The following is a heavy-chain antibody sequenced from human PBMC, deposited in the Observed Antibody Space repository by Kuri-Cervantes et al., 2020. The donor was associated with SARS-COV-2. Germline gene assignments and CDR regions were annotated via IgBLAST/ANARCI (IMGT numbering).Heavy chain of an antibody. Sequence: GGSLRLSCAASTITFSECRMSRVRQAPGKGLEWISYITSSSSIYYAVSVKGRFTISRDNAKNSLNLQMNSLRAEDTAMYYCAREGYYGGSGFYDYWGQGTLVTVSS. CDR3: AREGYYGGSGFYDY. CDR1: TITFSECR. D-gene: IGHD3-22*01. CDR2: ITSSSSI. J-gene: IGHJ4*02. V-gene: IGHV3-21*05.